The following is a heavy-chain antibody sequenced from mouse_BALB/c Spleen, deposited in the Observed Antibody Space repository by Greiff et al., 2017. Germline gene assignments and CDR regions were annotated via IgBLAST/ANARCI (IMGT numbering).Heavy chain of an antibody. D-gene: IGHD2-14*01. V-gene: IGHV5-17*02. J-gene: IGHJ4*01. CDR3: ARSRVLGYYAMDY. CDR1: GFTFSSFG. CDR2: ISSGSSTI. Sequence: DVMLVESGGGLVQPGGSRKLSCAASGFTFSSFGMHWVRQAPEKGLEWVAYISSGSSTIYYADTVKGRFTISRDKPKNTLFLQMTSLRSEDTAMYYCARSRVLGYYAMDYWGQGTSVTVSS.